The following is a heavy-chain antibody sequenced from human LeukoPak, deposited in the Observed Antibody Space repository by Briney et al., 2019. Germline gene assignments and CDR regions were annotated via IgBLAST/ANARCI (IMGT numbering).Heavy chain of an antibody. D-gene: IGHD6-19*01. V-gene: IGHV5-51*01. CDR1: GYSFTSYW. Sequence: GESLKISCKGSGYSFTSYWIGWVRHMPGKGLEWMGIIYPGDSDTRYSPSFQGQVTISADKSISTAYLQWSSLKASDTAMYYCARQAGIAVAGRYFDYWGQGTLVTVSS. J-gene: IGHJ4*02. CDR3: ARQAGIAVAGRYFDY. CDR2: IYPGDSDT.